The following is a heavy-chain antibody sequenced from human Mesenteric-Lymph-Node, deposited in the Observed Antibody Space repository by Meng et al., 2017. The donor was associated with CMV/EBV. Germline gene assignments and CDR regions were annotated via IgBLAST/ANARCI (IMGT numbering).Heavy chain of an antibody. CDR1: GFTVSRNY. V-gene: IGHV3-66*02. D-gene: IGHD2-2*01. CDR2: IYTGDST. Sequence: GGSLRLSCAASGFTVSRNYMSWVRQAPGKGLEWVSVIYTGDSTYYADSVKGRFTISRDNSKNTLYLQMNSLRAEDTAVYYCARTLGYCSSTSCYGRGPFGYWGQGTLVTVSS. J-gene: IGHJ4*02. CDR3: ARTLGYCSSTSCYGRGPFGY.